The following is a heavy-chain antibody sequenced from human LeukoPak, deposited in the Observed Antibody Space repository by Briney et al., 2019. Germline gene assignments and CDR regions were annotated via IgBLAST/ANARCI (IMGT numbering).Heavy chain of an antibody. V-gene: IGHV1-18*01. CDR3: ARRGITMVRGVIITLDNWLDP. CDR1: GYTFTSYG. Sequence: ASVKVSCKASGYTFTSYGISWVRQAPGQGLEWVGWISAYNGNTNYAQKPQGRVTMTTDTSTSTAYMELRSLRSDDTAVYYCARRGITMVRGVIITLDNWLDPWGQGTLVTVSS. D-gene: IGHD3-10*01. J-gene: IGHJ5*02. CDR2: ISAYNGNT.